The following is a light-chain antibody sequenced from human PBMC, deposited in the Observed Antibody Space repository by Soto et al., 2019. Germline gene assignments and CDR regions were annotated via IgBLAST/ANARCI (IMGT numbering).Light chain of an antibody. J-gene: IGLJ3*02. CDR1: SSDVGGYKY. Sequence: QSVLTQPASVSGSAGQSITISCTGNSSDVGGYKYVSWYQQYPGKAPKLIIFEVSNRPSGVSNRFSGSKSGNTASLTISGLQAEDEADYYCSSYTTTTWVFGGGTKLTVL. CDR3: SSYTTTTWV. CDR2: EVS. V-gene: IGLV2-14*01.